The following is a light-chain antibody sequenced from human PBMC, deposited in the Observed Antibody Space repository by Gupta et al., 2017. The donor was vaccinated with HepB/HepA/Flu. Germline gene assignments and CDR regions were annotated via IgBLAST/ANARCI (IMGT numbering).Light chain of an antibody. J-gene: IGKJ4*01. V-gene: IGKV3-20*01. CDR2: GAS. CDR1: QSVSSNY. Sequence: ETVLTQSQDTLSLSPGERATLSCRASQSVSSNYLAWYQQKPGQAPRLLIYGASTRATGIPDRFSGSGSGTDFTLTISRLEPEDFGVYYCQQYVSLPLTFGGGTKVEIK. CDR3: QQYVSLPLT.